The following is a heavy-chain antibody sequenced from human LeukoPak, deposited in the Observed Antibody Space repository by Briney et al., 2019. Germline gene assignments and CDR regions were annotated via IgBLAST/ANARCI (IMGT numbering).Heavy chain of an antibody. CDR3: ARDSQRDIVVVPAAIYNY. CDR2: ISSSSSYI. V-gene: IGHV3-21*01. J-gene: IGHJ4*02. D-gene: IGHD2-2*02. CDR1: GFTFSSYS. Sequence: GGSLRLSCAASGFTFSSYSMNWVRQAPGRGLEWVSSISSSSSYIYYADSVKGRFTISRDNAKNSLYLQMNSLRAEDTAVYYCARDSQRDIVVVPAAIYNYWGQGTLVTVSS.